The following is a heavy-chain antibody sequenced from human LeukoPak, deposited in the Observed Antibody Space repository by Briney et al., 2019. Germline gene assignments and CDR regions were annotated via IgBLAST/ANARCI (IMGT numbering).Heavy chain of an antibody. J-gene: IGHJ4*02. V-gene: IGHV1-8*01. D-gene: IGHD3-3*01. CDR3: ARVSTYFGVVTDFDY. CDR2: MNPNSGNT. CDR1: GYTFTSYD. Sequence: ASAKVSSKASGYTFTSYDINWVRQATGQGLEWVGWMNPNSGNTGYAQKFQGRVTMTRNTSISTAYMELSSLRSEDTAVYYCARVSTYFGVVTDFDYWGQGTLVTVSS.